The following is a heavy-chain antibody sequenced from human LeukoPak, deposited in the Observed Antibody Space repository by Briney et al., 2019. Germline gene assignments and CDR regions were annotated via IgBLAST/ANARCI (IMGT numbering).Heavy chain of an antibody. CDR1: GDSINSYY. CDR3: ARSGAYGYFDP. D-gene: IGHD5-24*01. CDR2: IYYSGTT. J-gene: IGHJ5*02. Sequence: PSETLSLTCAVSGDSINSYYWHWIRQPPGKGLEWIGFIYYSGTTNYNPSLKSRVTTSVDTSKNQVSLKLRSVTAADTAVYYCARSGAYGYFDPWGQGTLVTVSS. V-gene: IGHV4-59*01.